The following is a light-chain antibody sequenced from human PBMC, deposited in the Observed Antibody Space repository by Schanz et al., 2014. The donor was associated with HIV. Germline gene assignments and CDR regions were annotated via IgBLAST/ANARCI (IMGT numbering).Light chain of an antibody. J-gene: IGLJ2*01. V-gene: IGLV2-14*03. Sequence: QSALTQPASVSGSPGQSITISCTGTSSDVGGYNYVSWYQQHPGKAPKLMIYDVSNRPSGVSNRFSGSKSGNTASQTVSGLQDDDEADYNCQSYDSGLGGILFGGGTKLPVL. CDR3: QSYDSGLGGIL. CDR2: DVS. CDR1: SSDVGGYNY.